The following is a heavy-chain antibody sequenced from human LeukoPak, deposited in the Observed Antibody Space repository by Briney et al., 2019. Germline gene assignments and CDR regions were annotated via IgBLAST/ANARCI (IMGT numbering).Heavy chain of an antibody. CDR1: GYTFTGYY. D-gene: IGHD4-17*01. CDR3: ARVGFLGSYGDYHNWFDP. Sequence: VASVKVSCKASGYTFTGYYMHWVRQAPGQGLEWMGRINPNSGGTNYAQKFQGRVTMTRDTSISTAYMELSRLRSDDTAVYYCARVGFLGSYGDYHNWFDPWGQGTLVTVSS. V-gene: IGHV1-2*06. CDR2: INPNSGGT. J-gene: IGHJ5*02.